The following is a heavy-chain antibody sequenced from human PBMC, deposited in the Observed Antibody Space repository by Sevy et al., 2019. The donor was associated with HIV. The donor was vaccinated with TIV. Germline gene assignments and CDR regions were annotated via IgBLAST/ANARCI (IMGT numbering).Heavy chain of an antibody. CDR1: RYTLTEFS. Sequence: ASVKVSCKVSRYTLTEFSMHWVRQATGKGLEWMATFDPEDDETIYAQKFQGRVTMAEDTSTDTVYMELSSLRSEDTAVYYCATTNDYYESSGYPFDYWGQGTLVTVSS. V-gene: IGHV1-24*01. J-gene: IGHJ4*02. CDR2: FDPEDDET. D-gene: IGHD3-22*01. CDR3: ATTNDYYESSGYPFDY.